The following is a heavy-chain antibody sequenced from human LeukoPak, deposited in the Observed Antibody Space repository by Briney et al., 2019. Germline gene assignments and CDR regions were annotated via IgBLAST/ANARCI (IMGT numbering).Heavy chain of an antibody. CDR2: IRGSDIST. J-gene: IGHJ4*02. CDR1: GFTFGDYA. Sequence: GGSLRLSCTASGFTFGDYAMSWFRQAPGKGLEWVSGIRGSDISTYYADSVKGRFTISRDNSKNTLYLQMNSLRVEDTALYYCAKAYGSRNYFFDYWGQGTLVTVSS. CDR3: AKAYGSRNYFFDY. D-gene: IGHD3-10*01. V-gene: IGHV3-23*01.